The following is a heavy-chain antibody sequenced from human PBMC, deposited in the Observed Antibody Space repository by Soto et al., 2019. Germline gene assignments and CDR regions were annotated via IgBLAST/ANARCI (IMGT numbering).Heavy chain of an antibody. V-gene: IGHV3-23*01. Sequence: EVQLLESGGGLVQPGGSLRLSCAASGFDFSTYAMSWVRQAPGKGLEWVSGISGSGDRTKYAASVKGRFTISRDNSKNPWDLQRNSRRAEAPALYSCEKARRISGSPPAFDSWGQGILVTVSS. J-gene: IGHJ4*02. CDR2: ISGSGDRT. D-gene: IGHD1-26*01. CDR3: EKARRISGSPPAFDS. CDR1: GFDFSTYA.